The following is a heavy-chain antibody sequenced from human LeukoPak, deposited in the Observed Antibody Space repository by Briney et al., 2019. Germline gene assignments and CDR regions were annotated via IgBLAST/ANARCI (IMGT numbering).Heavy chain of an antibody. V-gene: IGHV4-59*01. CDR3: ARVGIAAAETFDY. Sequence: SVTLSLTCTVSGGSISSYYRSWIRQPPGKGLEWIGYIYYSGSTNYNPSLKSRVTISVDTSKNQFSLKLSSVTAADTAVYYCARVGIAAAETFDYWGQGTLVTVSS. CDR1: GGSISSYY. D-gene: IGHD6-13*01. J-gene: IGHJ4*02. CDR2: IYYSGST.